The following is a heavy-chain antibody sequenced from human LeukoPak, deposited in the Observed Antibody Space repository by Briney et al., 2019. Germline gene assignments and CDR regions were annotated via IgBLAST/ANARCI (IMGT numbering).Heavy chain of an antibody. V-gene: IGHV1-69*05. CDR1: GGTFSSYA. D-gene: IGHD6-13*01. CDR3: AGELRDDSSSWYYFDY. J-gene: IGHJ4*02. Sequence: SVKVSCKASGGTFSSYAISWVRQAPGQGLEWMGGIIPIFGTANYAQKFQGRVTITTDESTSTAYMELSSLRSEDTAVYYCAGELRDDSSSWYYFDYWGQGTLVTVSS. CDR2: IIPIFGTA.